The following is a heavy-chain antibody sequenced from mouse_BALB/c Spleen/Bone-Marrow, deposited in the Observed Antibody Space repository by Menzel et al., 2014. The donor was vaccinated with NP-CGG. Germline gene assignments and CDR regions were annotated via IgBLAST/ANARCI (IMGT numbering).Heavy chain of an antibody. CDR3: ARELGGAY. V-gene: IGHV1S29*02. Sequence: VHVKQSGPELVKPGASVKISCKASGYTFTDYNMHWVKQSHGKSLEWIGYIYRYNGGTGYNQKFKSKATSTADNSSSTAYMELRSLTSEDSAVYYCARELGGAYWGQGTLVTVSA. CDR1: GYTFTDYN. D-gene: IGHD4-1*01. CDR2: IYRYNGGT. J-gene: IGHJ3*01.